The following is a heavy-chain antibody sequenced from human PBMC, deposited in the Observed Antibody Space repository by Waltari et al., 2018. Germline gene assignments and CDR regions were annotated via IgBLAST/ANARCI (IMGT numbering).Heavy chain of an antibody. Sequence: QVQLVQSGAAVKKPGASGKVSCKASGYTLTSYAMHWVRQAPEQRLEWMGWINAGNGNPKYAQKSQGRATITRDTSASTAYMELSSLRSEDTAVYYCARGKLRYSGYYSPLFDYWGQGTLVTVSS. CDR2: INAGNGNP. CDR3: ARGKLRYSGYYSPLFDY. CDR1: GYTLTSYA. J-gene: IGHJ4*02. D-gene: IGHD5-12*01. V-gene: IGHV1-3*01.